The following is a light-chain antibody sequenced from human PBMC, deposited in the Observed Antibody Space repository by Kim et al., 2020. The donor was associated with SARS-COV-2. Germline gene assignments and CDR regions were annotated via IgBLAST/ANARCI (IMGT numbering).Light chain of an antibody. V-gene: IGKV1-6*01. CDR2: AAS. CDR1: QAIRNE. Sequence: AIQMTQSPSSLSASTGDRVTITCRASQAIRNELGWYQQKPGKAPKVLIYAASTLQSGVSSRFSSSGSGTDFTLTISSLQPEDFATYYCLQDSRYPRTFGQGTKVDIK. CDR3: LQDSRYPRT. J-gene: IGKJ1*01.